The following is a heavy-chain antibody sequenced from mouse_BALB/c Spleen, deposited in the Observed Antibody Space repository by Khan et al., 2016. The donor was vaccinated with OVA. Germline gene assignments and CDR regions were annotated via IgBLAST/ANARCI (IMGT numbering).Heavy chain of an antibody. CDR3: AREGAYYRSDGWFAY. Sequence: QVQLQQSGAELPRPGASVKMSCKASGYTFTTYTIHWVKQRPGQGLEWIGYIIPSSDYSNYNQKFKDKATLTADKSSTTAYMQLSSLTSEDSAVYYCAREGAYYRSDGWFAYWGQGTLVTVSA. CDR1: GYTFTTYT. D-gene: IGHD2-14*01. V-gene: IGHV1-4*01. J-gene: IGHJ3*01. CDR2: IIPSSDYS.